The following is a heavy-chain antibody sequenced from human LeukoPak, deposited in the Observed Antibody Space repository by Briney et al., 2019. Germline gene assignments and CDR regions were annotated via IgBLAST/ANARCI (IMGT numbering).Heavy chain of an antibody. Sequence: GASVKVSRKASGYTFTSYGISWVRQAPGQGLEWMGWISAYNGNTNYAQKLQGSVTMTTDTSTSAAYMELRSLRSDDTAVYYCARRTGYYTPTSNFDYWGQGTLVTVSS. V-gene: IGHV1-18*04. D-gene: IGHD3/OR15-3a*01. CDR3: ARRTGYYTPTSNFDY. CDR2: ISAYNGNT. J-gene: IGHJ4*02. CDR1: GYTFTSYG.